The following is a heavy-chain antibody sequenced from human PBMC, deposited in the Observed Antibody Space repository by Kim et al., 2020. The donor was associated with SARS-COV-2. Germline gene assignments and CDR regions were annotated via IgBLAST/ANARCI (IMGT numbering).Heavy chain of an antibody. D-gene: IGHD6-13*01. Sequence: GGSLRLSCAASGFIFSYNAMHWVRQAPGKGLEWVSLISNDGNKKYYADSMQGRFTISRDNSENTLYLQINSLRSEDTAVYYCARDIHPQQLGGRVDSWGQGTLVTVSS. CDR1: GFIFSYNA. CDR3: ARDIHPQQLGGRVDS. CDR2: ISNDGNKK. V-gene: IGHV3-30*03. J-gene: IGHJ4*02.